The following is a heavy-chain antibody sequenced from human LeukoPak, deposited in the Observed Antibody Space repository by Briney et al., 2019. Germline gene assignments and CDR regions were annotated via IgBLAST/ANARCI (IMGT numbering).Heavy chain of an antibody. Sequence: GESLKISCKGSGYSFTTYWIGWVRQMPGKGLEWMGIIYPGDSDTRYSPSFQGQVTISADKSISTAYLQWSSLKASDTAMYYCARRRDGYNYAQGAFDIWGQGTMVTVSS. D-gene: IGHD5-24*01. CDR2: IYPGDSDT. CDR1: GYSFTTYW. V-gene: IGHV5-51*01. J-gene: IGHJ3*02. CDR3: ARRRDGYNYAQGAFDI.